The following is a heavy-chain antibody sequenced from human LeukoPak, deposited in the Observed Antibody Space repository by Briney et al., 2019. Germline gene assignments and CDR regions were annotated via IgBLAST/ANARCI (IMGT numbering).Heavy chain of an antibody. CDR3: AKGIVVPAAIGPFYGMDV. CDR1: GFTFSSYG. D-gene: IGHD2-2*02. CDR2: ISYDGSNK. V-gene: IGHV3-30*18. J-gene: IGHJ6*02. Sequence: PGGSLRLSCAASGFTFSSYGMHWVRQAPGKGLEWVAVISYDGSNKYYADSVKGRFTISRDSSKNTLYLQMNSLRAEDTAVYYCAKGIVVPAAIGPFYGMDVWGQGTTVTVSS.